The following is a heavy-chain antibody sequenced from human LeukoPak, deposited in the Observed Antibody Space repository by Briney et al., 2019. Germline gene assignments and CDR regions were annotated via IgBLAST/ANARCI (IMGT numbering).Heavy chain of an antibody. CDR1: GFTFSSYE. V-gene: IGHV3-23*01. CDR2: ISGSGGST. CDR3: AKGLYSGYLRGKFDY. D-gene: IGHD5-12*01. J-gene: IGHJ4*02. Sequence: GGSLRLSCAASGFTFSSYEMNWVRQAPGKGLEWVSAISGSGGSTYYADSVKGRFTISRDNSKNTLYLQMNSLRAEDTAVYYCAKGLYSGYLRGKFDYWGQGTLVTVSS.